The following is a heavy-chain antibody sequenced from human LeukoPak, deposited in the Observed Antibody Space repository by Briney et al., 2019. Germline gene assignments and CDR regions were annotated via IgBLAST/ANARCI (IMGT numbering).Heavy chain of an antibody. Sequence: SETLSLTCTVSGGSISSGGYSWSWIRQHPGKGLEWIGYIYYSRSTYYNPSLKSRVTISVDTSKNQFSLKLSSVTAADTAVYYCARDLYTLPEYSSGWFGAFDIWGQGTMVTVSS. CDR1: GGSISSGGYS. CDR3: ARDLYTLPEYSSGWFGAFDI. J-gene: IGHJ3*02. V-gene: IGHV4-31*03. CDR2: IYYSRST. D-gene: IGHD6-19*01.